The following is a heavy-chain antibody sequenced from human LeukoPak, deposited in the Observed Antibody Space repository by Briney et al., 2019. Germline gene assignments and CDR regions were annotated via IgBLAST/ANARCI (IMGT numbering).Heavy chain of an antibody. CDR1: GGSISSGDYY. CDR2: IYYSGST. CDR3: ARENHYDSSGYYPLGY. D-gene: IGHD3-22*01. J-gene: IGHJ4*02. V-gene: IGHV4-30-4*01. Sequence: SQTLSLTCTVSGGSISSGDYYWSWIRQPPGKGLEWIGYIYYSGSTYYNPSLKCRVTISVDTSKNQFSLKLSSVTAADTAVYYCARENHYDSSGYYPLGYWGQETLVTVSS.